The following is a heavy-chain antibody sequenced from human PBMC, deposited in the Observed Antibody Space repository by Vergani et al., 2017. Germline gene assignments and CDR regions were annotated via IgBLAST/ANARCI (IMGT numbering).Heavy chain of an antibody. CDR3: ARGRSLPL. J-gene: IGHJ4*02. V-gene: IGHV4-34*01. CDR2: INHSGST. CDR1: GGSFSGYY. Sequence: QVQLQQWGAGLLKPSETLSLTCAVSGGSFSGYYWSWICQPPGKGLAWIGEINHSGSTNENPSLKSRVTISVDTSKNQFPLKLSSGTAADTAVYYCARGRSLPLWGQGTLVTVSS.